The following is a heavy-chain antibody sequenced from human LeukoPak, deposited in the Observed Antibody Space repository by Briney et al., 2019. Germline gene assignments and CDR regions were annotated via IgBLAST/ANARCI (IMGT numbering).Heavy chain of an antibody. J-gene: IGHJ3*02. V-gene: IGHV3-53*01. CDR1: GFTVSANH. D-gene: IGHD2-21*02. CDR2: IYSGGSI. CDR3: ARASRVTTRLDAFDI. Sequence: GGSLRLSCAASGFTVSANHMSWVSQAPGRGLDWVSTIYSGGSIYYADSVKGRFTISRDNSKNTLYLQMNSLRVEDTAVYYCARASRVTTRLDAFDIWGQGTMVTVSS.